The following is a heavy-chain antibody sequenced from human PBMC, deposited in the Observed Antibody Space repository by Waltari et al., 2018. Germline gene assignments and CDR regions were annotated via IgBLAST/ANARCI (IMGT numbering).Heavy chain of an antibody. CDR3: ARSRRWLQLGRLDY. CDR1: GVSFSGYY. V-gene: IGHV4-34*01. D-gene: IGHD5-12*01. CDR2: INHSGST. Sequence: QVQLQQWGAGLLKPSETLSLTCAVYGVSFSGYYWSWIRQPPGKGLEWIGEINHSGSTNYNPSLKSRVTISVDTSKNQFSLKLSSVTAADTAVYYCARSRRWLQLGRLDYWGQGTLVTVSS. J-gene: IGHJ4*02.